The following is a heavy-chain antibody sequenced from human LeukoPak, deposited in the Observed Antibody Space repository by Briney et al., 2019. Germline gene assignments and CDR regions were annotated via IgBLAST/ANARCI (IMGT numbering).Heavy chain of an antibody. CDR2: MNPNSGNT. CDR3: ARRPYYYGSGTYGMDV. Sequence: VASVKVSCKASGYTFTSYDINWVRQATGQGLEWMGWMNPNSGNTGYAQKFQGRVTMTRNTSISTAYMELSSLRSEDTAVYYCARRPYYYGSGTYGMDVWGQGTTVTVSS. V-gene: IGHV1-8*01. J-gene: IGHJ6*02. D-gene: IGHD3-10*01. CDR1: GYTFTSYD.